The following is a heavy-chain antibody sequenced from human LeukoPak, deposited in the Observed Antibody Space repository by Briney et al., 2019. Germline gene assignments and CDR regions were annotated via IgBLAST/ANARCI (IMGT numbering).Heavy chain of an antibody. J-gene: IGHJ6*03. V-gene: IGHV3-7*01. Sequence: PGGSLRLSCAASGFTVSSNYMSWVRQAPGKGLEWVANIKQDGSERYYVDSVKGRFTISRDNAKNSLYLQMNSLRAEDTAVYYCARGTTMIVVVNYYYMDVWGKGTTVTVSS. CDR1: GFTVSSNY. CDR3: ARGTTMIVVVNYYYMDV. CDR2: IKQDGSER. D-gene: IGHD3-22*01.